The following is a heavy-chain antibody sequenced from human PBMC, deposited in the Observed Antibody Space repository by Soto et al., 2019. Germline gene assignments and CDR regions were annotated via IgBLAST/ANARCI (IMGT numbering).Heavy chain of an antibody. V-gene: IGHV1-18*01. D-gene: IGHD6-13*01. CDR2: ISAYNGNK. J-gene: IGHJ4*02. CDR1: GYRFTRYG. Sequence: QVQLVQSGAEVKKPGASVKVSCKASGYRFTRYGISWVRQAPGQGLEWMGWISAYNGNKKYAQKLQGRVTMTTDASTSTAYKELRRLRSDDTSVYYCARDLGQQLVDYWGQGTLVTVSS. CDR3: ARDLGQQLVDY.